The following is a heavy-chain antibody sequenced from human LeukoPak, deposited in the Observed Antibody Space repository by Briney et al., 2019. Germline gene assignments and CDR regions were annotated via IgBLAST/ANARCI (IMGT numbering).Heavy chain of an antibody. V-gene: IGHV5-51*01. J-gene: IGHJ4*02. D-gene: IGHD6-19*01. CDR2: IYPGDSDT. CDR1: GYRFTSYW. CDR3: ARAPLQWLGGYFDY. Sequence: LGESLKISCKGSGYRFTSYWIGWVRQMPGKGLEWKGIIYPGDSDTRYSPSFQGQVTISADKSISTAYLQWSSLKASDTAMYYCARAPLQWLGGYFDYWGQGTLVTVSS.